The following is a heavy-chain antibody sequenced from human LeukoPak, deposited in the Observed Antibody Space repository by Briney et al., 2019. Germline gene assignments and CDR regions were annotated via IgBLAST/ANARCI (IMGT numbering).Heavy chain of an antibody. CDR3: ARDPDRDGYSFFDY. J-gene: IGHJ4*02. D-gene: IGHD5-24*01. CDR1: GFTFSTYG. CDR2: INSDGSST. V-gene: IGHV3-74*01. Sequence: PGGSLRLSCAASGFTFSTYGMNWVRQAPGKGLVWVSHINSDGSSTTYADSVKGRFTISRDNAKNTLYLQMNGLRAEDTAVYYCARDPDRDGYSFFDYWGQGTLVTVSS.